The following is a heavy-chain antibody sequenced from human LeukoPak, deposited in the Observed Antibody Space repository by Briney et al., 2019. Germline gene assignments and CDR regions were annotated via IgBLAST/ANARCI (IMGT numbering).Heavy chain of an antibody. J-gene: IGHJ5*02. Sequence: GGSLRLSCAASGFTFSDYYMSWIRQAPGKGLEWVSYISSSGSTIYYADSVKGRFTISRDNSKNTLYLQMNSLRAEDTAVYHCAKGKGYSSSSSDHWGQGTLVTVSS. CDR3: AKGKGYSSSSSDH. D-gene: IGHD6-6*01. CDR1: GFTFSDYY. CDR2: ISSSGSTI. V-gene: IGHV3-11*01.